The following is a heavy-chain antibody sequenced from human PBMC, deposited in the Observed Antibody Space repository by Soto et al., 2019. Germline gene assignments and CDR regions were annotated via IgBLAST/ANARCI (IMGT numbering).Heavy chain of an antibody. Sequence: SETLSLTCAVYGGSFSGYYWSWIRQPPGKGLEWIGEINHSGSTNYNPSLKSRVTISVDTSKNQFSLKLSSVTAADTAVYYCASADRRSLPAYWGRGSSVPVSS. CDR1: GGSFSGYY. D-gene: IGHD1-26*01. J-gene: IGHJ4*02. CDR3: ASADRRSLPAY. CDR2: INHSGST. V-gene: IGHV4-34*01.